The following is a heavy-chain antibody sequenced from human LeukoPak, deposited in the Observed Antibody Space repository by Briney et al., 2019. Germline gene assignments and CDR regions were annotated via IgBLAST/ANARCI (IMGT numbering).Heavy chain of an antibody. D-gene: IGHD2-15*01. CDR3: ARHGISQSKGMDV. Sequence: GESLKISCRGSGYSFTSYWIGWVRQMPGKGLEWMGIIYPDDSDTRYSPSFEGQVTISVDKSISTAYLQWSSLKASDSAMYYCARHGISQSKGMDVWGQGTTVTVSS. J-gene: IGHJ6*02. V-gene: IGHV5-51*01. CDR2: IYPDDSDT. CDR1: GYSFTSYW.